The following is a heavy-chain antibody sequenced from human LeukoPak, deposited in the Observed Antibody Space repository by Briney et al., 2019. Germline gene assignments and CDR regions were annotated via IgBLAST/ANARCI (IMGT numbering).Heavy chain of an antibody. Sequence: GGSLSLSCAASGFTFSSYGMHWVRQPPDPGLDWVAVISYDGSNKYYADAVKGRFTISRDNSKNTLYLQMNSLRAEDTAVYYCARDSYDFWSGYYGGYNWFDPWGQGTLVTVSS. CDR1: GFTFSSYG. V-gene: IGHV3-30*01. J-gene: IGHJ5*02. CDR2: ISYDGSNK. D-gene: IGHD3-3*01. CDR3: ARDSYDFWSGYYGGYNWFDP.